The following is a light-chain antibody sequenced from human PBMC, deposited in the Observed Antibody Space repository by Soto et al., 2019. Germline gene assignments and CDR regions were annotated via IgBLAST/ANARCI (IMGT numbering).Light chain of an antibody. CDR2: KAS. Sequence: DIQMTQSPSTLSASVGDRVTITCRASQSISSWLAWYQQKPGKAPKLLIYKASNLESGVPSRFSGSGSGTALTLSISSLQPDAFATYYCQKYNSYSYTFGQGTKLEIK. CDR3: QKYNSYSYT. J-gene: IGKJ2*01. V-gene: IGKV1-5*03. CDR1: QSISSW.